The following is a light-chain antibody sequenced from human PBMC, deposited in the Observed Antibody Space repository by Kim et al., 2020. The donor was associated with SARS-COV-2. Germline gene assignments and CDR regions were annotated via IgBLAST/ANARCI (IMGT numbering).Light chain of an antibody. CDR3: QQRKAWPIT. CDR2: DAS. CDR1: QSVSSH. Sequence: VSPGERATLSCRASQSVSSHLAWYQQKPGQAPRLLMYDASNRATGIPARFSGSGSGTDFTLTISSLEPEDFAVYYCQQRKAWPITFGQGTRLEIK. J-gene: IGKJ5*01. V-gene: IGKV3-11*01.